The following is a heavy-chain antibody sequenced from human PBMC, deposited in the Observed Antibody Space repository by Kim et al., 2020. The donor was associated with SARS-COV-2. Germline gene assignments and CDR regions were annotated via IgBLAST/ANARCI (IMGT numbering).Heavy chain of an antibody. Sequence: GGSLRLSCAASGFTFSSYSMNWVRQAPGKGLEWVSSISSSSSYIYYADSVKGRFTISRDNAKNSLYLQMNSLRAEDTAVYYCARKMGSGSYYYGDDAFDIWGQGTMVTVSS. CDR2: ISSSSSYI. CDR3: ARKMGSGSYYYGDDAFDI. D-gene: IGHD1-26*01. V-gene: IGHV3-21*01. CDR1: GFTFSSYS. J-gene: IGHJ3*02.